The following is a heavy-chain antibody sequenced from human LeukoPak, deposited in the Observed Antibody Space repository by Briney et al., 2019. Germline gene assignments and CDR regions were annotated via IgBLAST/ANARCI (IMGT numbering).Heavy chain of an antibody. CDR2: INPNSGGT. J-gene: IGHJ5*02. V-gene: IGHV1-2*02. Sequence: ASVKASCQASGYTFTRYYIHWVRQAPGQGQESIVWINPNSGGTNYPQKFQGRGTMTRDTSNSTAYMELSRLRADDTAVYYWAREEGGDWFDPWGQGTLVTVSS. D-gene: IGHD3-16*01. CDR3: AREEGGDWFDP. CDR1: GYTFTRYY.